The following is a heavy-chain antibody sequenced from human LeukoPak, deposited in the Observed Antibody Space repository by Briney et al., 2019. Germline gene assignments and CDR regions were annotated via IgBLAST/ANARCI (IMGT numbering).Heavy chain of an antibody. Sequence: SETLSLTCTVSGGSISSSTYYWGWIRQPPGKGLEWIGSIFDSGHTYYNASLKSRVTMSIDTSKNQFSLKLTSVTAADTAVYYCARPRESQRSSSPFDYWGQGMLVTVSS. D-gene: IGHD6-6*01. J-gene: IGHJ4*02. V-gene: IGHV4-39*01. CDR1: GGSISSSTYY. CDR3: ARPRESQRSSSPFDY. CDR2: IFDSGHT.